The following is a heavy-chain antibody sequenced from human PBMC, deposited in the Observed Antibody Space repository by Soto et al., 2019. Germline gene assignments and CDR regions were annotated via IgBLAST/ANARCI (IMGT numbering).Heavy chain of an antibody. J-gene: IGHJ6*03. CDR3: ARVETDRVWNYYYYYMDV. CDR1: GGSISSYY. CDR2: IYYSGST. V-gene: IGHV4-59*01. D-gene: IGHD3-16*01. Sequence: SETLSLTCTVSGGSISSYYWSWIRQPPGKGLEWIGYIYYSGSTNYNPSLKSRVTISVDTSKNQFSLKLSSVTAADTAVYYCARVETDRVWNYYYYYMDVWGKGTTVTVSS.